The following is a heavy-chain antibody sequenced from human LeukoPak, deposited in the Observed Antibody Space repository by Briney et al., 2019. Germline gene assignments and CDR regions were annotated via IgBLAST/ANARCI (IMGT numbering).Heavy chain of an antibody. CDR1: GFTFSGYA. Sequence: GGSLRLSCAASGFTFSGYAMTWVRQAPGKGLEWVSGISASGGTTYYADTVKGRLTISRDSSKNTLFLQMNSLRAEDTALYYCAKRPRDSSGYYLGAFDTWGQGTMVTVSS. CDR2: ISASGGTT. V-gene: IGHV3-23*01. J-gene: IGHJ3*02. D-gene: IGHD3-22*01. CDR3: AKRPRDSSGYYLGAFDT.